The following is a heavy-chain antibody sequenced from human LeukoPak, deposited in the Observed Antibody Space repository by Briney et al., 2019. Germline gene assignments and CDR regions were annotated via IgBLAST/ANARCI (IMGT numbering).Heavy chain of an antibody. CDR3: ARGMTRFGQRLWFGELSPFDY. J-gene: IGHJ4*02. Sequence: PGASVKVSCKASGYTFTSYAMHWVRQAPGQRLEWMGWINAGNGNTKYSQKFQGRVTITRDTSASTAYMELSSLRSEDTAVYYCARGMTRFGQRLWFGELSPFDYWGQGTLVTVSS. V-gene: IGHV1-3*01. CDR1: GYTFTSYA. D-gene: IGHD3-10*01. CDR2: INAGNGNT.